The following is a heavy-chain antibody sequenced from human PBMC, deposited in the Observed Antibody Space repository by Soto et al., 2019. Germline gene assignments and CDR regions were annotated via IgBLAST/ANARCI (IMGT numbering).Heavy chain of an antibody. D-gene: IGHD2-2*01. V-gene: IGHV1-3*05. J-gene: IGHJ6*02. CDR1: GYTFTSYA. CDR3: ASSAVIAGYYYYGMDV. CDR2: INAGNGNT. Sequence: QVQLGQSGAEEKKPGASVKVSCKASGYTFTSYAMHWVRQAPGQRLEWMGWINAGNGNTKYSQKFQGRVTITRDTSASTAYMELSSLRSEDTAVYYCASSAVIAGYYYYGMDVWGQGTTVTVSS.